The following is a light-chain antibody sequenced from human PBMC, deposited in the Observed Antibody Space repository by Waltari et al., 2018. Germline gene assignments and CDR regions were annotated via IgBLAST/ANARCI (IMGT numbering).Light chain of an antibody. V-gene: IGLV2-23*03. CDR3: CSNVGSSVF. J-gene: IGLJ2*01. CDR1: NSYVGSYTL. CDR2: EGN. Sequence: QSALTHPPSVSGSPGQSPTSPCTGFNSYVGSYTLASWYQKHPGKAPKLLIYEGNRRPSGVSNRFSGSKSDNTASLTLSGLQAEDEADYYCCSNVGSSVFFGGGTKLTVL.